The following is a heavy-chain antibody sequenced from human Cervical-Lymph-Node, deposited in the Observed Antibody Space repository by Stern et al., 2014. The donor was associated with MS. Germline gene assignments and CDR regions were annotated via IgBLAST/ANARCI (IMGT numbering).Heavy chain of an antibody. J-gene: IGHJ2*01. CDR2: ISWNTNSI. CDR1: GFAFDDYA. Sequence: EVQLEESGGGLVQPGRSLRLSCAASGFAFDDYAMHWVRQAPGKGLEWVSGISWNTNSIAYVDSVKGRFTISRDNAKNSLFLQMNSLRLEDTALYYCARTAIFGENWYFDLWGRGTLVTVSS. V-gene: IGHV3-9*01. CDR3: ARTAIFGENWYFDL. D-gene: IGHD3-3*01.